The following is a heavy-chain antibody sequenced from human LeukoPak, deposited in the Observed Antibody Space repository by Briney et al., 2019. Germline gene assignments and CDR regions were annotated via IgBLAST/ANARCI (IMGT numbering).Heavy chain of an antibody. CDR1: GGSFSGYY. CDR2: INHSGST. CDR3: ARLRTTIYAFDI. J-gene: IGHJ3*02. V-gene: IGHV4-34*01. Sequence: SSETLSLTCAVYGGSFSGYYWSWIRQPPGKGLEWIGEINHSGSTNYNPSLKSRVTISVDTSKNQFSLKLSSVTAADTAVYYCARLRTTIYAFDIWGQGTMVTVSS. D-gene: IGHD4-17*01.